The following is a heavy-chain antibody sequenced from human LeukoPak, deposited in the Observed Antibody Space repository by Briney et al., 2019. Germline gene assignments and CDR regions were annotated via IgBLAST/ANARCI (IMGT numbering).Heavy chain of an antibody. CDR1: VDSISRYY. D-gene: IGHD6-13*01. CDR2: WYYGST. Sequence: NPSETLSLTCSVSVDSISRYYWSWIRQSPGKGPEWIGYWYYGSTKYNPSLKSRVTISLDTSKKQFSLQVGFVNAADAAVYYCARGGPDSSNWYDFNYWGQGTLVTVSS. J-gene: IGHJ4*02. V-gene: IGHV4-59*01. CDR3: ARGGPDSSNWYDFNY.